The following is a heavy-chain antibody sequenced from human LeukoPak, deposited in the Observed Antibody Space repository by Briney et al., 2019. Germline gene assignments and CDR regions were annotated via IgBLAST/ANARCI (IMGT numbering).Heavy chain of an antibody. CDR1: GFTFSTYE. CDR2: ISSRGTTV. J-gene: IGHJ4*02. CDR3: AREIVSSGCLDY. D-gene: IGHD6-19*01. Sequence: PGGSLRLSCAASGFTFSTYEINWVRQAPGKGLEWVSYISSRGTTVDYADSVKGRFTISRDNAKNSLYLQVTGLRVEDTALYYCAREIVSSGCLDYWGQGSLVTVSS. V-gene: IGHV3-48*03.